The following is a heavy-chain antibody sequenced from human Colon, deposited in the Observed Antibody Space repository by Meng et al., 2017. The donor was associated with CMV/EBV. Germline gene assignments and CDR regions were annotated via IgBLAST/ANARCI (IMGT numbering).Heavy chain of an antibody. CDR2: ISTSIGN. V-gene: IGHV1-18*01. D-gene: IGHD1-7*01. J-gene: IGHJ4*02. CDR3: VRGAWNSRGCFDH. Sequence: ASVKVSCKASGYTVSSYGISWVRQAPGQGLEWMGCISTSIGNQYAQKFQGRVIMTTDSPTNTAYLEVMSLTFEDTADYYCVRGAWNSRGCFDHWGQGALVTVSS. CDR1: GYTVSSYG.